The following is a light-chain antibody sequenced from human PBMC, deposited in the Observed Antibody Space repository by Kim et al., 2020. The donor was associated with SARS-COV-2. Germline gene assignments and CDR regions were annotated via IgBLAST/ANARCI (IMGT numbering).Light chain of an antibody. CDR2: KDN. J-gene: IGLJ1*01. CDR3: QSADGSGTYV. Sequence: VPPGQTARIPCSGDTLPEKQTYWYQQKSGQAPLLVIYKDNERPSGIPGRFSGSSSGTTVTLTISGVQAEDDADYYCQSADGSGTYVFGTGTKVTVL. CDR1: TLPEKQ. V-gene: IGLV3-25*03.